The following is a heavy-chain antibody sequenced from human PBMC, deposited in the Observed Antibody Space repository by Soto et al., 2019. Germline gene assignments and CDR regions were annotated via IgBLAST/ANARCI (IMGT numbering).Heavy chain of an antibody. CDR3: ARVEEEGIAAAGTSWFDP. CDR1: GGSISSGDYY. D-gene: IGHD6-13*01. Sequence: SETLSLTCTVSGGSISSGDYYWSWIRQPPGKGQEWIGYIYYSGSTYYNPSLKSRVTISVDTSKNHFSLKLSSVTAADTAVYYCARVEEEGIAAAGTSWFDPWGQGTLVTVSS. V-gene: IGHV4-30-4*01. CDR2: IYYSGST. J-gene: IGHJ5*02.